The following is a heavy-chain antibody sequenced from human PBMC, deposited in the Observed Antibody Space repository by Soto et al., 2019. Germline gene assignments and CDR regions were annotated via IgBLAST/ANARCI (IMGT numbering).Heavy chain of an antibody. CDR1: GFTFSSYA. V-gene: IGHV3-23*01. CDR3: AMWFYYDSRPRKYVYY. D-gene: IGHD3-22*01. CDR2: VSGSGGTT. J-gene: IGHJ4*02. Sequence: EVQLLESGGGLVQPGGSVRLSCAASGFTFSSYAMSWVRQAPGKGLEWVSAVSGSGGTTYYADSVKGRFTISRDNSKNTVYLRMNSLRVEHTAVYYCAMWFYYDSRPRKYVYYWGQGTVVIVSS.